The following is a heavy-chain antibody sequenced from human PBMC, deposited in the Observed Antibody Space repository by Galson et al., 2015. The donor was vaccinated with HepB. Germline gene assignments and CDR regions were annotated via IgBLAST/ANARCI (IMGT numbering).Heavy chain of an antibody. CDR2: INPTGGST. CDR1: GYSFSSYY. J-gene: IGHJ4*02. V-gene: IGHV1-46*03. CDR3: AGESGSSSRYFDY. D-gene: IGHD3-3*01. Sequence: SVKVSCKASGYSFSSYYIHWVRQVPGQGLEWMGIINPTGGSTTYTQKSQGRVTMTRDRSSGTVYMELSSLRSEDTAVYYCAGESGSSSRYFDYWGQGTLVTVSS.